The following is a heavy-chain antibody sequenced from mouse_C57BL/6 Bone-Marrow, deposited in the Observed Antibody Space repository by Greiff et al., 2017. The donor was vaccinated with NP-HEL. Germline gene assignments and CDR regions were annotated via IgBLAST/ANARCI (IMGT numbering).Heavy chain of an antibody. V-gene: IGHV5-6*01. J-gene: IGHJ3*01. Sequence: EVKLMESGGDLVKPGGSLKLSCAASGFTFSSYGMSWVRQTPDKRLEWVATISSGGSYTYSPDSVKGRFTISRDNAKNTLDLQMSSLKSEDTAVDYCARERGWFPWFAYWGQGTLVTVSA. CDR1: GFTFSSYG. D-gene: IGHD2-3*01. CDR3: ARERGWFPWFAY. CDR2: ISSGGSYT.